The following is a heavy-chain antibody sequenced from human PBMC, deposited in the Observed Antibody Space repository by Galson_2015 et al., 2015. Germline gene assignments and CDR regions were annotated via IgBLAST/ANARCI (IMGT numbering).Heavy chain of an antibody. CDR3: ARTVTSDYYYGMDV. Sequence: SETLSLTCTVSGGSISSSSYYWGWIRQPPGKGLEWIGSIYYSGSTYYNPSLKSRVTISVDTSKNQFSLKLSSVTAADTAVYYCARTVTSDYYYGMDVWGQGTTVTVSS. V-gene: IGHV4-39*07. CDR2: IYYSGST. CDR1: GGSISSSSYY. J-gene: IGHJ6*02. D-gene: IGHD4-17*01.